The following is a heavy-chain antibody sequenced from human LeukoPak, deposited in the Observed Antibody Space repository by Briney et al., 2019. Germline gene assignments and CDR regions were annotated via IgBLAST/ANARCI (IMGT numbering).Heavy chain of an antibody. D-gene: IGHD2-21*01. V-gene: IGHV3-30*18. Sequence: GRSLRLSCAASGFTFSSYGMHWVRQAPGKGLEWVAVISYDGSNKYYADSVKGRFTISRDNSKNTLYLQMNSLRAEDTAVYYCAKTAGGEAASYYFDYWGQGTLVTVSS. CDR1: GFTFSSYG. J-gene: IGHJ4*02. CDR2: ISYDGSNK. CDR3: AKTAGGEAASYYFDY.